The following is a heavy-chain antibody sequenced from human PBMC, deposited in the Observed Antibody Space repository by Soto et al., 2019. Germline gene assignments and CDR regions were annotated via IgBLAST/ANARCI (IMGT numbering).Heavy chain of an antibody. CDR3: ARQLSHNCGS. CDR2: IKPGTSDI. CDR1: GYKFGSAW. D-gene: IGHD2-21*01. V-gene: IGHV5-51*01. Sequence: GESLKISCKGVGYKFGSAWIGWVRQMPGKGLEWMGIIKPGTSDIRYSPSFRGHVTISADEAVSTAYLQWSSLKASDTAMYDCARQLSHNCGSLGQGTLVTVSS. J-gene: IGHJ5*02.